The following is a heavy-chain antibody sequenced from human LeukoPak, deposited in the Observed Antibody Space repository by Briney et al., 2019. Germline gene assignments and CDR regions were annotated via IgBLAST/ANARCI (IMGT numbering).Heavy chain of an antibody. CDR3: ARALTTVIFNWFDP. J-gene: IGHJ5*02. V-gene: IGHV1-18*01. CDR1: GYTFSSYG. D-gene: IGHD4-17*01. CDR2: ISAYNGNT. Sequence: ASVKVSCKASGYTFSSYGISWMRQDPGQGLEWMGWISAYNGNTNYAQNLQGRVTMTTDTSTSTAYMELRSLRSDDTAVYYCARALTTVIFNWFDPWGQGTLVTVSS.